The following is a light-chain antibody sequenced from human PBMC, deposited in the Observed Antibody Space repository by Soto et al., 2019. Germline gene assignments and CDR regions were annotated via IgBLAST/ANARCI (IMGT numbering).Light chain of an antibody. V-gene: IGKV3-15*01. CDR2: GAS. CDR3: QQYEDRPRT. J-gene: IGKJ2*01. Sequence: EIVMTQSPATLSVSPGERATLSCRASQSVSRYLAWYQQKPGQAPRLLIYGASTTASGIPARFSGSGSGTEFSLTISSLQSEDVAVYYGQQYEDRPRTFGQGTKLEIK. CDR1: QSVSRY.